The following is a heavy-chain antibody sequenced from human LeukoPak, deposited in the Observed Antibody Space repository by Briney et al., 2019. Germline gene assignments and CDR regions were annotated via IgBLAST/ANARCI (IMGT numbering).Heavy chain of an antibody. CDR2: INPSGGST. V-gene: IGHV1-46*03. D-gene: IGHD2-2*01. CDR3: ASGYCSSTSCYPRQFDY. Sequence: ASVKVSCKASGNTFTSYYMHWVRQAPGQGLEWMGIINPSGGSTSYAQKFQGRVTMTRDTSTSTVYMELSSLRSEDTAVYYCASGYCSSTSCYPRQFDYWGQGTLVTVSS. CDR1: GNTFTSYY. J-gene: IGHJ4*02.